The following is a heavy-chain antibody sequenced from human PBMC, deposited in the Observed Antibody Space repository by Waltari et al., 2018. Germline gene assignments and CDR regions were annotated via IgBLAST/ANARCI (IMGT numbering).Heavy chain of an antibody. Sequence: QLQLQESGPGLVKPSETLSLTCTVSGGSISSSSYYWRWIRQPPGKGLEWIGSIYYSGSTYYNPSLKSRVTISVDTSKNQFSLKLSSVTAADTAVYYCARLSYSSSSEGWFDPWGQGTLVTVSS. CDR1: GGSISSSSYY. V-gene: IGHV4-39*01. D-gene: IGHD6-6*01. J-gene: IGHJ5*02. CDR2: IYYSGST. CDR3: ARLSYSSSSEGWFDP.